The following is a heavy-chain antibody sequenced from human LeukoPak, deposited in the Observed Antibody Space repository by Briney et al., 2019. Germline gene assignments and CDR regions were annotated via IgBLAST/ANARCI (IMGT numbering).Heavy chain of an antibody. CDR1: GGSISSYY. Sequence: SETLSLTCTVSGGSISSYYWSWIRQPPGKGLEWIGYIYYSGSTNYNPSLKSRVTISVDTSKNQFSLKLTSVTAADTAVYYCAGEFSYWGQGTLVSVSS. J-gene: IGHJ4*02. CDR3: AGEFSY. V-gene: IGHV4-59*12. D-gene: IGHD3-3*01. CDR2: IYYSGST.